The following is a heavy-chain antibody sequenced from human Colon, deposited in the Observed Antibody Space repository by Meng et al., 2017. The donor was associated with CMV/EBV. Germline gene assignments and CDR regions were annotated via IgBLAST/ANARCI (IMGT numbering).Heavy chain of an antibody. J-gene: IGHJ4*02. CDR2: IRYDESNE. CDR1: GFTFSSYG. D-gene: IGHD6-19*01. V-gene: IGHV3-30*02. Sequence: GESLKISCAASGFTFSSYGMHWVRQAPGKGLEWVAFIRYDESNEKYSDSVKGRFTISRDNSKNTLYLQMNSLRAEDTAVYYCAKIRGPYSSGWYGDYWGQGTLVTVSS. CDR3: AKIRGPYSSGWYGDY.